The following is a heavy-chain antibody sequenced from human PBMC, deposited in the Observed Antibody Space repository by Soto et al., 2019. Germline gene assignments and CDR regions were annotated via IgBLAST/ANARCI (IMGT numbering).Heavy chain of an antibody. CDR2: INHSGST. CDR3: ARGLSTVTTGGHFDY. D-gene: IGHD4-17*01. Sequence: SETLSLTCAVYGGSFSGYYWSWIRQPPGKGLEWSGEINHSGSTNYNPSLKSRVTISVDTSKNQFSLKLSSVTAADTAVYYCARGLSTVTTGGHFDYWGQGTLVTVS. CDR1: GGSFSGYY. J-gene: IGHJ4*02. V-gene: IGHV4-34*01.